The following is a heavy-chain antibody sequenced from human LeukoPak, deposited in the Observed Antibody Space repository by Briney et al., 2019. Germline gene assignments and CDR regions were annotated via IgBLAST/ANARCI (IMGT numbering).Heavy chain of an antibody. CDR1: GGSISSYY. V-gene: IGHV4-59*01. D-gene: IGHD2-8*01. CDR3: ARDLYGGYFDF. CDR2: ISYNGNT. Sequence: SEALSLTCTVSGGSISSYYWTWFREPPGKGLEWIGYISYNGNTNYNSSLKSRVTISVDTSKNHFSLNLSSVTAADTAVYYCARDLYGGYFDFWGRGTLVTVSS. J-gene: IGHJ2*01.